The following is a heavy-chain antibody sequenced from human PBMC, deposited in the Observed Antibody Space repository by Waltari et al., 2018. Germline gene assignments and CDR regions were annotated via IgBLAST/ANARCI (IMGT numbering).Heavy chain of an antibody. V-gene: IGHV3-48*04. D-gene: IGHD1-26*01. Sequence: EVQLVESGGGLVQPGGSLRLSCAASGFPFSSYSMNWVRQAPGKGLEWVSYISSSSSTIYYADSVKGRFTISRDNAKNSLYLQMNSLRAEDTAVYYCARSQPGTGSYSDYYYYYYMDVWGKGTTVTVSS. J-gene: IGHJ6*03. CDR1: GFPFSSYS. CDR2: ISSSSSTI. CDR3: ARSQPGTGSYSDYYYYYYMDV.